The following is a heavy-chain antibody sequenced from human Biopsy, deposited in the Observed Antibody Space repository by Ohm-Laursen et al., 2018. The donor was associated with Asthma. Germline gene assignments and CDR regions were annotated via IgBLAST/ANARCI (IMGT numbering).Heavy chain of an antibody. D-gene: IGHD6-6*01. Sequence: SLRLSCTASGFTFGDYWMSWVRQVPGRGLEWVANIKHDGSENNHVDSLKGRFTISRDNAKNTLDLQMNSLRAEDTAVYYCVRERIAARQRRYYFDYWGQGTLVTVSS. CDR1: GFTFGDYW. V-gene: IGHV3-7*03. J-gene: IGHJ4*02. CDR3: VRERIAARQRRYYFDY. CDR2: IKHDGSEN.